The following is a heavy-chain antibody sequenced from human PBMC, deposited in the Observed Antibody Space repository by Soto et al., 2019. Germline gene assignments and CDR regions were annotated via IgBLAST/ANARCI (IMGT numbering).Heavy chain of an antibody. J-gene: IGHJ4*02. D-gene: IGHD3-3*01. CDR3: ARAMGDFWSGYLGFDY. V-gene: IGHV3-21*01. CDR1: GFTFSSYS. Sequence: GGSLRLSCAASGFTFSSYSMNWVRQAPGKGLEWVSSISSSSSYIYYADSVKGRFTISRDNAKNSLYLQMNSLRAEDTAVYYCARAMGDFWSGYLGFDYWGQGTLVTVPS. CDR2: ISSSSSYI.